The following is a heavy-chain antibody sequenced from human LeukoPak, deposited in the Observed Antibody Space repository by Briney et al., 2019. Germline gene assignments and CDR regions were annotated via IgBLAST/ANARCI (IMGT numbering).Heavy chain of an antibody. D-gene: IGHD3-10*01. CDR1: GFTFSSYS. V-gene: IGHV3-48*02. CDR3: ARPHSGHLFDY. Sequence: SGGSLRPSCAAAGFTFSSYSMNWVRQAPGKGLEWVSYISRSSSTIYYADSVKGRFTISRDNAKNSLHLQMNSLRDEDTAVYYCARPHSGHLFDYWGQGTLVTVSS. J-gene: IGHJ4*02. CDR2: ISRSSSTI.